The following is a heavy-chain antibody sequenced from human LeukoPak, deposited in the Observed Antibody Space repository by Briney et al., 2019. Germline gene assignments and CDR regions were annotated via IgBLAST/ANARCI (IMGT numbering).Heavy chain of an antibody. J-gene: IGHJ3*02. CDR3: ATDMNEYSYGFGAFDM. CDR2: ISWLGGNT. V-gene: IGHV3-43*01. CDR1: GFTFDDHT. D-gene: IGHD5-18*01. Sequence: GGSLRLSCAASGFTFDDHTMHCVRPAPGEGLEGDSLISWLGGNTYYADSVKGRFTISRDNRKNYLYLQMNSLRTEDTALFYCATDMNEYSYGFGAFDMWGQGTMVTVSS.